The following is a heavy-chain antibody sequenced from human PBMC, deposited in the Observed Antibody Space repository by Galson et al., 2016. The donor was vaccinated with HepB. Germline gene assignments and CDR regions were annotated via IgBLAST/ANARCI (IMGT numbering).Heavy chain of an antibody. J-gene: IGHJ4*02. CDR1: GFTFSSYG. Sequence: SLRRSCAASGFTFSSYGMTWVRQAPGKGLEWVSALSSGGGTSFYADAVKGRFTISRDISKNTLSLQMNSLRAEDTAVYYCAKPGSGWYVDYWGQGTLVTVSS. V-gene: IGHV3-23*01. CDR3: AKPGSGWYVDY. CDR2: LSSGGGTS. D-gene: IGHD6-19*01.